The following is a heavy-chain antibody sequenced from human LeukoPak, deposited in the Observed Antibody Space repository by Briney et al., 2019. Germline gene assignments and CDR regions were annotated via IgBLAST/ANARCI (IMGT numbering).Heavy chain of an antibody. Sequence: GESLKISCKGSGYSFTSYWIGWVRQMPGKGLERMGIIYPGDSYTRYSPSFRGQVPISADRSISTAYLQWSSLKASDTAMYYCASSVAGYYFHYWGQGTLVTVSS. D-gene: IGHD5-12*01. J-gene: IGHJ4*02. CDR3: ASSVAGYYFHY. CDR2: IYPGDSYT. CDR1: GYSFTSYW. V-gene: IGHV5-51*01.